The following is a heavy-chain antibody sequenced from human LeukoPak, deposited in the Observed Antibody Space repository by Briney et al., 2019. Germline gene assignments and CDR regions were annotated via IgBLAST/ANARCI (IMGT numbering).Heavy chain of an antibody. J-gene: IGHJ5*02. V-gene: IGHV4-39*01. CDR2: IYYSGST. CDR3: ARWWITMVRGVRNWFDP. CDR1: GGSISSSRYY. D-gene: IGHD3-10*01. Sequence: TSETLSLTCTVSGGSISSSRYYWGWIRQPPGKGLEWFGGIYYSGSTYYNPSLKRRVTISVDTSKNQFSLKLSSVTAADTAVYYCARWWITMVRGVRNWFDPWGQGTLVTVSS.